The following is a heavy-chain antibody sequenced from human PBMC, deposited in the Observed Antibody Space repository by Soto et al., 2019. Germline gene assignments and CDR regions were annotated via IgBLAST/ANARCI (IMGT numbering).Heavy chain of an antibody. Sequence: VQLVQSGAEVKKPGSSVKVSCKASGGTFSSYAISWVRQAPGQGLEWMGGIIPIFGTANYAQKFQGRVTITADDSTSTAYMELSSLRSEDTAVYYCARDHNWNDVSDYYYGMDVWGQGTTVTVSS. J-gene: IGHJ6*02. D-gene: IGHD1-20*01. CDR2: IIPIFGTA. CDR1: GGTFSSYA. CDR3: ARDHNWNDVSDYYYGMDV. V-gene: IGHV1-69*12.